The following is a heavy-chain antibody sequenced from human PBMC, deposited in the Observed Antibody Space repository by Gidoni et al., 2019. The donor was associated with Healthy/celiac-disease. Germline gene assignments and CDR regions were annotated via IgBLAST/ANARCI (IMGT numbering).Heavy chain of an antibody. Sequence: QVQLVQSGAEVKKPGSSVKVSCKASGGTFSSYAISWVRQAPGQGLEWMGGIIPIFGTANYAQKFQGRVTITADESTSTAYMELSSLRSEDTAVYYCARDHKEYCSGGSCYLLVYGAFDIWGQGTMVTVSS. CDR1: GGTFSSYA. J-gene: IGHJ3*02. CDR3: ARDHKEYCSGGSCYLLVYGAFDI. CDR2: IIPIFGTA. D-gene: IGHD2-15*01. V-gene: IGHV1-69*01.